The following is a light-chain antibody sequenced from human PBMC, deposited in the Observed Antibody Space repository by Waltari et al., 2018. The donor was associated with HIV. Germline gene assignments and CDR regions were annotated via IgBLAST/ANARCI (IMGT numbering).Light chain of an antibody. CDR2: AAS. J-gene: IGKJ2*01. CDR1: EDINNF. Sequence: DIQLTQSTSFLSASVGDRVTITCRASEDINNFLGWYQQKPGVAPKLLIYAASTLEDEVPSRFSGSGSGTDFTLTISSLQPEDFATYFCQQLNTYPPDTFGPGTKLEI. V-gene: IGKV1-9*01. CDR3: QQLNTYPPDT.